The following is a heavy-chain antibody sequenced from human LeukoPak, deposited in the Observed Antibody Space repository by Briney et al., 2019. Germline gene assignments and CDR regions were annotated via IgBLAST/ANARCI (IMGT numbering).Heavy chain of an antibody. J-gene: IGHJ6*03. CDR1: GYTFTSYG. D-gene: IGHD3-10*01. CDR3: AREAYASGSFRTDYYYMDV. Sequence: ASVKVSCKASGYTFTSYGINWVRQAPGQGLEWMGWISPTSGGTNYAQKFQGRVTMTRDTSISTAYMELRRLRSDDTAVYYCAREAYASGSFRTDYYYMDVWGKGTTVTISS. CDR2: ISPTSGGT. V-gene: IGHV1-2*02.